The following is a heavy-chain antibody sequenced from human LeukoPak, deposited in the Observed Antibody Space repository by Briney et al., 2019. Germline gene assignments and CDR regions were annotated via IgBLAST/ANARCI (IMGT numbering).Heavy chain of an antibody. V-gene: IGHV1-2*02. CDR3: ARAGRITMVRGAALIDY. CDR1: GGTFSSYV. Sequence: GASVKVSCKASGGTFSSYVITWVRQAPGQGLEWMGWINPNSGGTNYAQKFQGRVTMTRDTSISTAYMELSRLRSDDTAVYYCARAGRITMVRGAALIDYWGQGTLVTVSS. J-gene: IGHJ4*02. D-gene: IGHD3-10*01. CDR2: INPNSGGT.